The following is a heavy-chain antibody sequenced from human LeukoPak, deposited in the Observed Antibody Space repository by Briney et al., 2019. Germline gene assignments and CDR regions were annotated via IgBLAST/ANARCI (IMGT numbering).Heavy chain of an antibody. V-gene: IGHV3-23*01. CDR2: ISGSGGST. Sequence: GGSLRLSCAASGFTFSSYAMSWVRQAPGKGLEWVSAISGSGGSTHYADSVKGRFTISRDNSKNTLYLQMNSLRAEDTAVYYCATLSGSYGDAFDIWGQGTMVTVSS. CDR1: GFTFSSYA. J-gene: IGHJ3*02. D-gene: IGHD1-26*01. CDR3: ATLSGSYGDAFDI.